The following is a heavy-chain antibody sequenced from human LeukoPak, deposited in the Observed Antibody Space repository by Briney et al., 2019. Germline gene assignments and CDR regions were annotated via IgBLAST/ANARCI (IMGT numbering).Heavy chain of an antibody. Sequence: GGSLRLSCAASGFTSISYAMSWVRQAPGKGLEWVSAISASGGSTYYADSVKGRFTISIDNSKNTLYLQMNSLRAEDTAVYYCAKDLLSSLVRGVTIEGHDYWGQGTLVTVSS. D-gene: IGHD3-10*01. CDR2: ISASGGST. V-gene: IGHV3-23*01. CDR1: GFTSISYA. J-gene: IGHJ4*02. CDR3: AKDLLSSLVRGVTIEGHDY.